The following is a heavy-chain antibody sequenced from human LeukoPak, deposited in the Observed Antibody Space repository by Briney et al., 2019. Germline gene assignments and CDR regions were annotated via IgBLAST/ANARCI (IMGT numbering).Heavy chain of an antibody. V-gene: IGHV4-61*02. Sequence: SETLSLTCTVSGGSISSGSYYWSWIRQPAGKGLEWIGRIYTSGSTNYNPSLKSRVTISVDTSKNQFSLKLSSVTAADTAVYYCARDSPWIQLWSWFDPWGQGTLVTVSS. J-gene: IGHJ5*02. D-gene: IGHD5-18*01. CDR3: ARDSPWIQLWSWFDP. CDR2: IYTSGST. CDR1: GGSISSGSYY.